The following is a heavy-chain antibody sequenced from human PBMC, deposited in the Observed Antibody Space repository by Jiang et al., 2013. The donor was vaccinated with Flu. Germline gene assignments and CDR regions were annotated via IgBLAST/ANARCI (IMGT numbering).Heavy chain of an antibody. CDR1: GGSISSSSYY. J-gene: IGHJ4*02. Sequence: GPGLVKPSETLSLTCTVSGGSISSSSYYWGWIRQPPGKGLEWIGSIYYSGSTYYNPSLKSRVTISVDTSKNQFSLKLSSVTAADTAVYYCARVRYFDWLQRAPAFDYWGQGTLVTSPQ. D-gene: IGHD3-9*01. CDR3: ARVRYFDWLQRAPAFDY. V-gene: IGHV4-39*01. CDR2: IYYSGST.